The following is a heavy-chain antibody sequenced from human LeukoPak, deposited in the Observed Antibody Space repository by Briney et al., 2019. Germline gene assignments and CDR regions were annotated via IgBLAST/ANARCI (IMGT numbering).Heavy chain of an antibody. CDR1: GFAFSTNW. CDR3: AKEHMAAAVYYFDY. Sequence: PGGSLRLSCAASGFAFSTNWMHWVRQAPGKGLEWVSSLNPSSGSTYYADSVKGRFTISGDNSKNTLYLQMHSLRAEDTAVYYCAKEHMAAAVYYFDYWGQGTLVTVSS. V-gene: IGHV3-23*01. CDR2: LNPSSGST. J-gene: IGHJ4*02. D-gene: IGHD6-13*01.